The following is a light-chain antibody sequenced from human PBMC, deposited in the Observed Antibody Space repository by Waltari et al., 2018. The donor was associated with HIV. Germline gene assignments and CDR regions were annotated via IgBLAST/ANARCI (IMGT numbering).Light chain of an antibody. CDR1: QSISFF. CDR2: HAP. V-gene: IGKV3-11*01. Sequence: EIVLTQSPATLSLSPGERATLSCRASQSISFFLAWYQHKPGQAPSLLIYHAPNRATGIPARFSGNGSGTDFTLTINGLTPEDVAVYYCQQRSNWPPKYTFGQGTKLEIK. CDR3: QQRSNWPPKYT. J-gene: IGKJ2*01.